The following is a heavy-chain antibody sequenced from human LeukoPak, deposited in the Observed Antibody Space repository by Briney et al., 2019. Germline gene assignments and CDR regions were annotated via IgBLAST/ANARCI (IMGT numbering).Heavy chain of an antibody. CDR1: GYTFTSYG. CDR3: ARAGYCSGGSCFGGLYYYYYMDV. Sequence: ASVKVSCKASGYTFTSYGISWVRLAPGQGLEWMGWISAYNGNTNYAQKLQGRVTMTTDTSTSTAYMELRSLRSDDTAVYYCARAGYCSGGSCFGGLYYYYYMDVWGKGTTVTVSS. J-gene: IGHJ6*03. V-gene: IGHV1-18*01. D-gene: IGHD2-15*01. CDR2: ISAYNGNT.